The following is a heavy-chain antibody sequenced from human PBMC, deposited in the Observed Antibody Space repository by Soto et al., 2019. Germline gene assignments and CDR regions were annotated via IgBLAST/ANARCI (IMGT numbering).Heavy chain of an antibody. Sequence: PGGSLRLSCAASGFTFSSTYMSWVRQAPGKGLEWVSVIYSGGSTYYADSVKGRSTISRDSSKNTLYLQMNSLRAEDTAVYYCARSGYSYGPFDYWGQGTLVTVSS. CDR2: IYSGGST. J-gene: IGHJ4*02. CDR3: ARSGYSYGPFDY. CDR1: GFTFSSTY. D-gene: IGHD5-18*01. V-gene: IGHV3-53*01.